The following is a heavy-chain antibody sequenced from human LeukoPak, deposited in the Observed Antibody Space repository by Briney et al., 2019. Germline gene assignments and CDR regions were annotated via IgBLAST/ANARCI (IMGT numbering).Heavy chain of an antibody. V-gene: IGHV1-2*02. J-gene: IGHJ3*02. Sequence: ASVKVSCKASGYTFTGYYMHWVRQSPGQGLEWMRWINPNSGGTNYAQKFQGRVTMTRDTSISTAYMELSRLRSDDTAVYYCARDGGSSWYFVSPIWGQGTMVTVSS. CDR1: GYTFTGYY. CDR2: INPNSGGT. CDR3: ARDGGSSWYFVSPI. D-gene: IGHD6-13*01.